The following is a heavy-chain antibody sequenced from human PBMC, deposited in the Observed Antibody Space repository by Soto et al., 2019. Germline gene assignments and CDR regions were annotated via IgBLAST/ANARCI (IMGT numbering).Heavy chain of an antibody. V-gene: IGHV2-5*01. J-gene: IGHJ4*02. CDR2: IYWNDDK. Sequence: SGPTLVNPTQTLTLTCSFSGFSLTTSGVGVAWIRQPPGKALEWLALIYWNDDKRYSPSLKNRLTLTKDTSKNQVVLTLTNMDPVDTATYYCAHRLGSRGSFDYWSQESLVTVSS. CDR3: AHRLGSRGSFDY. D-gene: IGHD6-25*01. CDR1: GFSLTTSGVG.